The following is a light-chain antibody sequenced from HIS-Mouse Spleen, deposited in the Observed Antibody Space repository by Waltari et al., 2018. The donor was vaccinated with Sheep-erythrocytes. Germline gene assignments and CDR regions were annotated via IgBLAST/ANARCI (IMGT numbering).Light chain of an antibody. Sequence: QSVLTQPPSVSGAPGQRVTISCTGSSPTLGAGYAVHWYQQLPGTAPKLLIYGNSNRPSGVPDRFSGSKSGTSASLAITGLQAEDEADYYCQSYDSSLSGYVFGTGTKVTVL. CDR3: QSYDSSLSGYV. V-gene: IGLV1-40*01. CDR1: SPTLGAGYA. CDR2: GNS. J-gene: IGLJ1*01.